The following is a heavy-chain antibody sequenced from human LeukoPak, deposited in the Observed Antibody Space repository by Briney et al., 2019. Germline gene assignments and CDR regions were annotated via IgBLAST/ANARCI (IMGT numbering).Heavy chain of an antibody. CDR1: GGSISSSSYY. V-gene: IGHV4-39*07. J-gene: IGHJ4*02. CDR2: IYYSGST. D-gene: IGHD5-18*01. Sequence: SETLSLTCTVSGGSISSSSYYWGWIRQPPGKGLEWIGSIYYSGSTYYNPSLKSRVTISVDTSKNQFSLKPSSVTAADTVVYYCARTAGWSYGFDYWGQGTLVTVSS. CDR3: ARTAGWSYGFDY.